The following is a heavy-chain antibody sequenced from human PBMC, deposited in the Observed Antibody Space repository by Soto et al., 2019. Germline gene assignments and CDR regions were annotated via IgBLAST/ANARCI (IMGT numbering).Heavy chain of an antibody. J-gene: IGHJ6*02. Sequence: HPGGSLRLSCAASGFTFSSYSMNWVRQAPGKGLEWVSYISSSSSTIYYADSVKGRFTISRDNAKNSLYLQMNSLRSEDTAVYYCARDDIVLVPAGVPYYYGMDVWGQGTAVTVSS. CDR1: GFTFSSYS. V-gene: IGHV3-48*01. CDR3: ARDDIVLVPAGVPYYYGMDV. CDR2: ISSSSSTI. D-gene: IGHD2-2*01.